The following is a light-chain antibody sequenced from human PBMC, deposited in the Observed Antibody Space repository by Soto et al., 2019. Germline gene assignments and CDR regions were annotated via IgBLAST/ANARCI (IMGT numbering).Light chain of an antibody. CDR1: QDISNY. CDR2: DAS. CDR3: QQYSHLIT. J-gene: IGKJ5*01. V-gene: IGKV1-33*01. Sequence: DIQMTQSPSSLSASLVYRFTITCQASQDISNYLNWYQQKLGKAPKLLIYDASNLETGVPSRFSGSGSGTDFTFTISSLQPEDIATYYCQQYSHLITFGQGTRLEI.